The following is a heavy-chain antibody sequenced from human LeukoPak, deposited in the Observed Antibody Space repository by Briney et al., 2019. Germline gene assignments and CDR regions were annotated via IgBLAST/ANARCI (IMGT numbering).Heavy chain of an antibody. CDR1: GFTFSSYE. CDR2: ISSSGSTI. Sequence: PGGSLRLSCAASGFTFSSYEMNWVRQAPGKGLEWVSYISSSGSTIYYADSVKGRFTISRDNAKNSLYLQMNSLRAEDTAVYYCARDGYYYDSSGYLPKCFDYWGQGTLVTVSS. D-gene: IGHD3-22*01. CDR3: ARDGYYYDSSGYLPKCFDY. J-gene: IGHJ4*02. V-gene: IGHV3-48*03.